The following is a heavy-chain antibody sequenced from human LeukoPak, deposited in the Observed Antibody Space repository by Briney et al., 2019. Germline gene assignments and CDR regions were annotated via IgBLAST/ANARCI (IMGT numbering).Heavy chain of an antibody. CDR1: GYTFTVYY. Sequence: ASVKVSCKASGYTFTVYYMHWVRQAPGQGLEWVGRINPNSGGTNYTQKFQGRVTMTRDTSTSKAYMELSRLRADDTAVYFCARPLALGFEAFDIWGQGTTVTVSS. V-gene: IGHV1-2*02. CDR3: ARPLALGFEAFDI. J-gene: IGHJ3*02. D-gene: IGHD3-3*02. CDR2: INPNSGGT.